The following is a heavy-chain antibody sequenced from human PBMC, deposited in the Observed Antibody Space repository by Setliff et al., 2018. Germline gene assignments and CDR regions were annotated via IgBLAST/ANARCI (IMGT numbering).Heavy chain of an antibody. CDR2: INAHGSSK. CDR3: VPGRGS. J-gene: IGHJ5*02. CDR1: GFSFSSYW. D-gene: IGHD6-25*01. Sequence: PGGSLRLSCAASGFSFSSYWMSWVRQAPGKGLEWVANINAHGSSKYYVDSVKGRFTISRDNAQKTLYLHMNNLRADDTAVFYCVPGRGSWGQGALVTVSS. V-gene: IGHV3-7*01.